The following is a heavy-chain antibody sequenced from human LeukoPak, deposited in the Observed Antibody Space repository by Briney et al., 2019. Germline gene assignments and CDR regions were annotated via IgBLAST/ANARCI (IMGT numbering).Heavy chain of an antibody. CDR1: GGSFSGYY. D-gene: IGHD5-18*01. V-gene: IGHV4-34*01. J-gene: IGHJ4*02. Sequence: SETLSLTCAVYGGSFSGYYWSWIRRPPGKGLEWIGEINHSGSTNYNPSLKSRVTISVDTSKNQFSLKLSSVTAADTAVYYCARGLSTAPPGRYWGQGTLVTVSS. CDR3: ARGLSTAPPGRY. CDR2: INHSGST.